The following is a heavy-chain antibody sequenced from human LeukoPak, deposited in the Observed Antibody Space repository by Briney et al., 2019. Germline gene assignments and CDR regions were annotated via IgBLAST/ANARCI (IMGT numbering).Heavy chain of an antibody. CDR3: AREYQGHWFDP. Sequence: SETLSLTCTVSGGSISDYSWSWIRQPPGKGLEWIGYIYYSGSTNYNPSLKSRVTISVDTSKNQFSLKLSSVTAADTAVYYCAREYQGHWFDPWGQGTLVTVSS. CDR2: IYYSGST. V-gene: IGHV4-59*01. J-gene: IGHJ5*02. CDR1: GGSISDYS.